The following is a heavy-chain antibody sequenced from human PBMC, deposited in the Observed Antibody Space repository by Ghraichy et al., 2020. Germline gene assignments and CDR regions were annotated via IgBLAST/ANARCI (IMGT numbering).Heavy chain of an antibody. J-gene: IGHJ4*02. CDR3: ASLSLYFGQLVYFDY. V-gene: IGHV4-59*01. D-gene: IGHD3-10*01. CDR1: VGSLRNYY. Sequence: SETLSLTCSVSVGSLRNYYWSWIRKPPGKALEWIGYVSYTGGTNYNPSLKSRVLISVDTSKNQFSLNLRSVTAADTAVYYCASLSLYFGQLVYFDYWGQGILVTVSS. CDR2: VSYTGGT.